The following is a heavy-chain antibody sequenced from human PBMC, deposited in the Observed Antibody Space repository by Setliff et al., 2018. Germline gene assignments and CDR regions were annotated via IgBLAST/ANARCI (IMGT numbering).Heavy chain of an antibody. CDR2: IYYSGST. CDR1: GASISTTYYY. Sequence: PSETLSLTCSVSGASISTTYYYWDWIRQSPEKGLEWIGYIYYSGSTYYNPSLKSRVTISVDTSKNQFSLKLSSVTAADTAVYYCARAPGYCSGGSCYLGYYYYYMDVWGKGTTVTVSS. V-gene: IGHV4-31*02. J-gene: IGHJ6*03. CDR3: ARAPGYCSGGSCYLGYYYYYMDV. D-gene: IGHD2-15*01.